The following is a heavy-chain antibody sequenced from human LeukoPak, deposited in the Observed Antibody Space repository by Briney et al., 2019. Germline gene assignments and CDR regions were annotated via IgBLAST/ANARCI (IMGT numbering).Heavy chain of an antibody. D-gene: IGHD5-18*01. CDR1: GGTFSSYA. V-gene: IGHV1-69*04. Sequence: SVKVSCKASGGTFSSYAISWVRQAPGQGLEWMGRIVPIFGIANYAQKFQGRVTITADKSTSTAYMELSSLRSEDTAVYYCARESGYSYGYFDYWGQGTLVTVSS. J-gene: IGHJ4*02. CDR2: IVPIFGIA. CDR3: ARESGYSYGYFDY.